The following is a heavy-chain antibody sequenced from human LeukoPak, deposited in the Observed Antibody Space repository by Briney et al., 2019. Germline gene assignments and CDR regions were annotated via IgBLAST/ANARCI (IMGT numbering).Heavy chain of an antibody. CDR1: GGSISSSSYY. D-gene: IGHD3-22*01. Sequence: TSETLSLTCTVSGGSISSSSYYWGWIRQPPGKGLEWIGSIYYSGSTYYNPSLKSRVTISVDTSKNQFSLKLSSVTAADTAVYYCARQDYYYDSSGSRPGAGYWGQGTLVTVSS. CDR3: ARQDYYYDSSGSRPGAGY. V-gene: IGHV4-39*01. CDR2: IYYSGST. J-gene: IGHJ4*02.